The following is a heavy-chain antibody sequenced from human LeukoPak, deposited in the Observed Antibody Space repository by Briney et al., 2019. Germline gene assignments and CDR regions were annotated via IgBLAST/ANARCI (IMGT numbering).Heavy chain of an antibody. CDR3: ARRGYCSSTSCYLLYFDY. D-gene: IGHD2-2*01. CDR1: GYTFTSYY. Sequence: SVKVSCKASGYTFTSYYMHWVRQAPGQGLEWMGGIIPIFGTANYAQKFQGRVTITADESTSTAYMELSSLRSEDTAVYYCARRGYCSSTSCYLLYFDYWGQGTLVTVSS. CDR2: IIPIFGTA. V-gene: IGHV1-69*13. J-gene: IGHJ4*02.